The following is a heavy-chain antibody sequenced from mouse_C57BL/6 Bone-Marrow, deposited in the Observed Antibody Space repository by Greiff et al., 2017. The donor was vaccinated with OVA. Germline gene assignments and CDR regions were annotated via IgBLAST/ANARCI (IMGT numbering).Heavy chain of an antibody. Sequence: EVQLQQSGPELVKPGASVKISCKASGYTFTDYYMNWVKQSHGKSLEWIGDINPNNGGTSYNQKFKGKATLTVDKSSSTAYMELRSLTSEDSAVEYCARDDYDRPWFAYWGQGTLVTVSA. CDR2: INPNNGGT. CDR3: ARDDYDRPWFAY. J-gene: IGHJ3*01. D-gene: IGHD2-4*01. V-gene: IGHV1-26*01. CDR1: GYTFTDYY.